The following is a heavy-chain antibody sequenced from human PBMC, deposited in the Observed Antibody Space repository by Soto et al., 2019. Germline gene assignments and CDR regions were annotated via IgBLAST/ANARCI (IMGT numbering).Heavy chain of an antibody. J-gene: IGHJ6*02. Sequence: GGSLRLSCAASGFTFSDSYMSWIRQAPGKGLEWISYITFSGNTVYYADSLKGRFAISRDNAKNSLYLQMNRLRAEDTAVYYCARVSWREKYGMDVWGQGTTVTVSS. CDR1: GFTFSDSY. CDR3: ARVSWREKYGMDV. V-gene: IGHV3-11*01. CDR2: ITFSGNTV.